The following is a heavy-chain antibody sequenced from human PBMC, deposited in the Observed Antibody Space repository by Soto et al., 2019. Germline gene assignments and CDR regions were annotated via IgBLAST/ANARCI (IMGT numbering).Heavy chain of an antibody. Sequence: EVQLVESGGGLVQPGGSLRLSCVASGFTFSSSEMYWVRQAPGKGLECVSYIHPAGQPIFYADSVKGRFTISRDNAKSSLYLQMTSLRAEDAAVYYCARSCSSWGQGTMVTVSS. CDR3: ARSCSS. CDR1: GFTFSSSE. V-gene: IGHV3-48*03. D-gene: IGHD2-2*01. CDR2: IHPAGQPI. J-gene: IGHJ3*01.